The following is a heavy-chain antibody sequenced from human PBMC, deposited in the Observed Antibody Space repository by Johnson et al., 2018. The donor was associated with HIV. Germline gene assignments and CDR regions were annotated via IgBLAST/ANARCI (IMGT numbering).Heavy chain of an antibody. CDR2: ISSSGSTI. CDR3: ARSKDCSGGSCPDAFDI. D-gene: IGHD2-15*01. CDR1: GFTFSDYY. V-gene: IGHV3-11*04. Sequence: QVQLVESGGGFLKPGASLRLSCVASGFTFSDYYMTWVRQAPGTGLAWVSYISSSGSTIYSAASVKGRFTISRDNAKNSLYLQMNSLRAEDTAVYYCARSKDCSGGSCPDAFDIWGQGTMLIVSS. J-gene: IGHJ3*02.